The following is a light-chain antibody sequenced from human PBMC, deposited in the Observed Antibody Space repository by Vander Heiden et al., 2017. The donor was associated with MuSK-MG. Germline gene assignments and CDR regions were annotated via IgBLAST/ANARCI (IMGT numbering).Light chain of an antibody. CDR2: GAS. Sequence: EIVMTQSPATLSVSPGERATLSCRASQSVSSNLAWYQQKPGQAPRLLIYGASTRATGIPARFSGSGSGTEFTLTISSLQSEDFAVYYCQQYNNWPPVRTFGPGTKVEIK. V-gene: IGKV3-15*01. CDR3: QQYNNWPPVRT. J-gene: IGKJ1*01. CDR1: QSVSSN.